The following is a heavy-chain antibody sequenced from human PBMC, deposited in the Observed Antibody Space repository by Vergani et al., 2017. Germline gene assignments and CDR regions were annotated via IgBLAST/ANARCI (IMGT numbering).Heavy chain of an antibody. J-gene: IGHJ6*03. CDR2: IYYSGST. D-gene: IGHD6-13*01. V-gene: IGHV4-61*05. CDR1: GGSISSSSYY. CDR3: ARLSSSWYHYYYYYMDV. Sequence: QLQLQESGPGLVKPSETLSLTCTVSGGSISSSSYYWGWIRQPPGKGLEWIGYIYYSGSTNYNPSLKSRVTISVDTSKNQFSLKLSSVTAADTAVYYCARLSSSWYHYYYYYMDVWGKGTTVTVSS.